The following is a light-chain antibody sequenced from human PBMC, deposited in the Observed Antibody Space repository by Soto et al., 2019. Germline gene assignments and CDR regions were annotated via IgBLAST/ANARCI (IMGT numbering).Light chain of an antibody. CDR2: DAS. CDR1: QSVSSY. J-gene: IGKJ1*01. Sequence: IVLIPSPATRSLSPGEIATLGCRASQSVSSYLAWYQQKPGQAPRLLIYDASNRATGIPARFSGSGYGTDFTLTHSSLAPVDFAVYSCQQGSTFGQGTKVDI. V-gene: IGKV3-11*01. CDR3: QQGST.